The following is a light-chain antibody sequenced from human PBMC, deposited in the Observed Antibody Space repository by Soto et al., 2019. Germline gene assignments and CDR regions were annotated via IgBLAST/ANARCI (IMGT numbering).Light chain of an antibody. J-gene: IGKJ1*01. CDR3: QQTYRGWT. V-gene: IGKV1-39*01. CDR2: SAS. CDR1: QSISNY. Sequence: DIQMTQSPSSLSASVGDRVTITCRSSQSISNYVNWYEQKPGKPPRLLIYSASNLQSGAPSRFSGSGSGTGFTLTISSLQSEDFATYYCQQTYRGWTFGQGTKVDI.